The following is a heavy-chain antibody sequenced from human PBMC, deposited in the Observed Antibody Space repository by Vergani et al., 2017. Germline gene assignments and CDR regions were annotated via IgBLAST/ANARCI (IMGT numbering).Heavy chain of an antibody. CDR3: AREVISLTVEGANYMVI. J-gene: IGHJ6*03. D-gene: IGHD3-22*01. CDR2: TYFMSKWYN. CDR1: GDRVSNKGAG. V-gene: IGHV6-1*01. Sequence: QVQLHQSGPGLVKPSQTLSLTCAISGDRVSNKGAGWNWIRQSPSRGLEGLGRTYFMSKWYNDYAASVKSRMTINSDTSKNLFSLELQSVTPEDTAVYYCAREVISLTVEGANYMVIWGKGTTVTVSS.